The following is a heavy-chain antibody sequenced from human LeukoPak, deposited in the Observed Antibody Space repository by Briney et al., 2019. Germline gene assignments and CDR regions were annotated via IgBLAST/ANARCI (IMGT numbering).Heavy chain of an antibody. CDR3: ARRVIYCSSTSCSDYYYYMDV. J-gene: IGHJ6*03. D-gene: IGHD2-2*01. CDR1: LHTFICYL. V-gene: IGHV3-30*04. Sequence: PGRALLHCCSTPLHTFICYLVPTVRRAPGKVLERVAVISYDGRNKYSTNAVKGRLNIFRDNAKNTLYLQMSTLRTEDRAVYYCARRVIYCSSTSCSDYYYYMDVWGKGTTVTVSS. CDR2: ISYDGRNK.